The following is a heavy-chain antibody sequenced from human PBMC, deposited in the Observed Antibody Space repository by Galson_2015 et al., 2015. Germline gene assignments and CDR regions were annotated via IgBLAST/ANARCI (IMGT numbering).Heavy chain of an antibody. Sequence: SLRLSCAASGFTFSSYWMSWVRQAPGKGLEWVANIKQDGSEKYYVDSVKGRFTISRDNAKNSLYLQMNSLRAEDTAVYYCARDLDWGEWLSIPIYWGQGTLVTVSS. CDR2: IKQDGSEK. CDR3: ARDLDWGEWLSIPIY. D-gene: IGHD3-3*01. J-gene: IGHJ4*02. CDR1: GFTFSSYW. V-gene: IGHV3-7*01.